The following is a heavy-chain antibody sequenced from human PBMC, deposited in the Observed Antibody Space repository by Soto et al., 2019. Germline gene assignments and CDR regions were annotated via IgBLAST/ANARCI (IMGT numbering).Heavy chain of an antibody. V-gene: IGHV1-69*13. Sequence: GPSVKVSCKASGGTFSSYAISWVRQAPGQGLEWMGGIIPIFGTANYAQKFQGRVTITADESTSTAYMELSSLRSEDTAVYYCAREQQLAPLDAFDIWGQGTMVTVSS. D-gene: IGHD6-13*01. CDR3: AREQQLAPLDAFDI. CDR1: GGTFSSYA. CDR2: IIPIFGTA. J-gene: IGHJ3*02.